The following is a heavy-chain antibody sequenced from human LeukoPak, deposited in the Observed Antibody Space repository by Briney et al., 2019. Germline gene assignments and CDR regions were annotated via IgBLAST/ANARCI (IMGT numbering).Heavy chain of an antibody. Sequence: PGESLRLSCAASGFTFSSYGMHWVRQAPGKGLEWVAAISHDGSNKYYADSVKGRFTISRDNSKNTLYLQMNSLRAEDTAVYHCAKDGYDGSGAYIDYWGQGTLVTVSS. CDR2: ISHDGSNK. J-gene: IGHJ4*02. V-gene: IGHV3-30*18. CDR1: GFTFSSYG. D-gene: IGHD3-22*01. CDR3: AKDGYDGSGAYIDY.